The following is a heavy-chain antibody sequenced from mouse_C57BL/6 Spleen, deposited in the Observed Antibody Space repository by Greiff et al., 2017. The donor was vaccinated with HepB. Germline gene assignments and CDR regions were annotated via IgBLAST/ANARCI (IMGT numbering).Heavy chain of an antibody. J-gene: IGHJ3*01. Sequence: EVQLQQSVAELVRPGASVKLSCTASGFNFKNTYMHWVKQRPEQGLEWIGRIDPANGNTKYAPKFQGKATITADTSSNTAYLQLSSLTSEDTAIYYCARSYDDYDAWFAYWGQGTLVTVSA. CDR2: IDPANGNT. V-gene: IGHV14-3*01. CDR3: ARSYDDYDAWFAY. CDR1: GFNFKNTY. D-gene: IGHD2-4*01.